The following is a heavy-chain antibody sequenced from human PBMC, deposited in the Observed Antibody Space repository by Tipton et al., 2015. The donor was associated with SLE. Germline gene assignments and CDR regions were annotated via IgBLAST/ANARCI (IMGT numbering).Heavy chain of an antibody. CDR1: GYTFSSNY. CDR2: ISAYNGNT. Sequence: QLVQSGAEVKKPGASVKVSCTASGYTFSSNYIHWVRQAPGQGLEWMGWISAYNGNTNYAQKLQGRVTMTTDTSTSTAYMELRSLRSDDTAVYYCARVRDDFWSGPFDYWGQGTLVTVSS. CDR3: ARVRDDFWSGPFDY. J-gene: IGHJ4*02. V-gene: IGHV1-18*04. D-gene: IGHD3-3*01.